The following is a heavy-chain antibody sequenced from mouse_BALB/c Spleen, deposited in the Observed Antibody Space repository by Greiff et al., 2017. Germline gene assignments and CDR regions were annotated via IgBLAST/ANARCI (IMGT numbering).Heavy chain of an antibody. D-gene: IGHD1-1*01. J-gene: IGHJ4*01. Sequence: VKLQESGPGLVAPSQSLSITCTVSGFSLTGYGVNWVRQPPGKGLEWLGMIWGDGSTDYNSALKSRLSISKDNSKSQVFLKMNSLQTDDTARYYCARDRDYGSSLYAMDYWGQGTSVTVSS. V-gene: IGHV2-6-7*01. CDR1: GFSLTGYG. CDR3: ARDRDYGSSLYAMDY. CDR2: IWGDGST.